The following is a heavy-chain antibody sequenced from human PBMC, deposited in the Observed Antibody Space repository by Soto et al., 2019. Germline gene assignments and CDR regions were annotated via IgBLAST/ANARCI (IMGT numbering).Heavy chain of an antibody. CDR2: ISFSGDST. Sequence: EVQLLESGGGLVQPGGSLRLSCAASGFTLSNYAMAWVRQAPGKGLEWVSGISFSGDSTYYADSVRGRFTISRDNSKNTAHLEMDSLRADDTAVYYCAKDGTITTTIQGYFDSWGQGTLVTVSS. D-gene: IGHD1-1*01. V-gene: IGHV3-23*01. CDR3: AKDGTITTTIQGYFDS. J-gene: IGHJ4*02. CDR1: GFTLSNYA.